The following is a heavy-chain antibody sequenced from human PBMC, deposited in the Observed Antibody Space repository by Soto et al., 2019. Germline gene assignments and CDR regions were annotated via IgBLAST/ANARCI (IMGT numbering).Heavy chain of an antibody. D-gene: IGHD2-2*01. CDR3: ASFIVLVPAANWFDP. Sequence: GGSLRLSCAASGFTFSSYAMHWVRQAPGKGLEWVAVISYDGSNKYYADSVKGRFTISRDNSKNTLYLQMNSLRAEDTAVYYCASFIVLVPAANWFDPWGQGTLVTVSS. CDR2: ISYDGSNK. J-gene: IGHJ5*02. CDR1: GFTFSSYA. V-gene: IGHV3-30-3*01.